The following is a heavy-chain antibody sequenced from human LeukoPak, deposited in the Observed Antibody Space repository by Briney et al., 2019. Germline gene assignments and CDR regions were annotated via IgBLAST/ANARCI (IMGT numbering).Heavy chain of an antibody. D-gene: IGHD4-23*01. V-gene: IGHV4-61*01. CDR2: VYDSGST. Sequence: PSETLSLTCTVSGGSISSSSYYWTWIRQPPGKGLEWIGYVYDSGSTKYNPSLKSRVTISVDTSKNQFSLKLRSVTAADTAVYYCATDYGGNYDYWGQGTLVTVSS. CDR3: ATDYGGNYDY. J-gene: IGHJ4*02. CDR1: GGSISSSSYY.